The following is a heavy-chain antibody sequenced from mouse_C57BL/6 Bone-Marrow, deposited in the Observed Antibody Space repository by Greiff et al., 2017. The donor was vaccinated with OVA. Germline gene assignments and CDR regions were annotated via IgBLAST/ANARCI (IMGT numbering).Heavy chain of an antibody. CDR2: IFPGDGDT. CDR3: ARGAS. CDR1: GYALGSYW. V-gene: IGHV1-80*01. Sequence: QVQLQQSGAELVKPGASGRISCKASGYALGSYWLNWVKQRPGRGLGGIGQIFPGDGDTNYNGKFKGKATLTADKSSSTAYMQLSSLTSDDSAVYFCARGASWGQGTTRTVSS. J-gene: IGHJ2*01.